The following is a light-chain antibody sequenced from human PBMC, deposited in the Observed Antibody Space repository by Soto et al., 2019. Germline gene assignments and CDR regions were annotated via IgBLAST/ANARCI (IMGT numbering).Light chain of an antibody. V-gene: IGKV2-28*01. CDR1: QSLLHSNGYNY. Sequence: DIVMTQSPLSLPVTPGEPASISCRSSQSLLHSNGYNYLDWYLQKPGQSPQLLIYLGSNRASGVXDXXSGSGSGTDCTLKISRVEADDVGVYYCMQALQTPGTFGQGTKVDIK. CDR2: LGS. CDR3: MQALQTPGT. J-gene: IGKJ1*01.